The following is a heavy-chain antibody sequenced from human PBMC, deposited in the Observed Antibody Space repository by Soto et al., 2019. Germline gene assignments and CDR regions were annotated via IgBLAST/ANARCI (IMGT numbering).Heavy chain of an antibody. Sequence: GGSLRLSCAASGFTVSSNYMSWVRQAPGKGLEWVSVIYSGGSTYYADSVKGRFTISRDNSKNTLYLQMNSLRAEDTAVYYCARGLRYSTGWYNFDYWGQGTLVTVSS. D-gene: IGHD6-19*01. V-gene: IGHV3-66*01. CDR1: GFTVSSNY. CDR2: IYSGGST. J-gene: IGHJ4*02. CDR3: ARGLRYSTGWYNFDY.